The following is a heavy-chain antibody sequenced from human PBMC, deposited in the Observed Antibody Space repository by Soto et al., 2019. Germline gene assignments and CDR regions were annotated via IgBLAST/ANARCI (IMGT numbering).Heavy chain of an antibody. J-gene: IGHJ5*02. V-gene: IGHV3-21*01. CDR2: ISSSSSYI. CDR3: ARDYYDFWSGYPQNNWFDP. CDR1: GFTFSSYS. D-gene: IGHD3-3*01. Sequence: PGGSLRLSCAASGFTFSSYSMNWVRQAPGKGLEWVSSISSSSSYIYYADSVKGRFTISRDNAKNSLYLQMNSLRAEDTAVYYCARDYYDFWSGYPQNNWFDPWGQGTLVTVSS.